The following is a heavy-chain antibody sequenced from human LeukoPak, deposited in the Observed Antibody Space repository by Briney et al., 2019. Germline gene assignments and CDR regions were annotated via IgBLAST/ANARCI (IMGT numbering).Heavy chain of an antibody. J-gene: IGHJ4*02. CDR2: ISWNSGNI. D-gene: IGHD2-2*01. Sequence: GGSLRLSCAASRFTSGDYAMHWVRQAPGKGLEWVSGISWNSGNIGYADSVKGRFTISREDSENTLYLQMNSLRADDTAVYYCARDLCSTTSCLDYWGQGTLVTVSS. CDR3: ARDLCSTTSCLDY. V-gene: IGHV3-9*02. CDR1: RFTSGDYA.